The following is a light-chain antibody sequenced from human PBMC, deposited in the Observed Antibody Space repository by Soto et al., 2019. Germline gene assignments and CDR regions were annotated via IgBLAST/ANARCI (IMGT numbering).Light chain of an antibody. J-gene: IGLJ2*01. CDR3: QAWDSSTVV. CDR1: KLGDKY. Sequence: SYELTQPPSVSVSPGQTANITCSGDKLGDKYAFWYQQKPGQSPVLVIYQDSKRPSGIPERFSGSSSGNTAALIISGTQAMDEADYYCQAWDSSTVVFGGGTKLTAL. CDR2: QDS. V-gene: IGLV3-1*01.